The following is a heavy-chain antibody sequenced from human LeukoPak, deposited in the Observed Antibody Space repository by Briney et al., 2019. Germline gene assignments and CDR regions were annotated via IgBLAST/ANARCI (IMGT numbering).Heavy chain of an antibody. J-gene: IGHJ4*02. CDR2: ISSSSSYT. Sequence: PGGSLRLSCAASGFTFSDYYMSWIRQAPGKGLEWVSYISSSSSYTNYTDSVKGRFTISRDNAKNSLYLQMNSLRAEDTAVYYCARGGYGDYVIVYWGQGTLVTVSS. D-gene: IGHD4-17*01. V-gene: IGHV3-11*06. CDR3: ARGGYGDYVIVY. CDR1: GFTFSDYY.